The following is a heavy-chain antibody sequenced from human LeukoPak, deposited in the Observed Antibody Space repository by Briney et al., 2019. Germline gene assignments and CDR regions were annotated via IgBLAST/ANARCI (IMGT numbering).Heavy chain of an antibody. CDR3: ARDGILGPTNFDY. Sequence: SETLSLTCAVSGYSIGSRYYWGWIRQPPGKGLEWIGSIYHSESTYYNPSLKSRVTISVDTSKNQFSLKLRSVTAADTAVYYCARDGILGPTNFDYWGQGTLVTVSS. CDR2: IYHSEST. V-gene: IGHV4-38-2*02. D-gene: IGHD5-18*01. CDR1: GYSIGSRYY. J-gene: IGHJ4*02.